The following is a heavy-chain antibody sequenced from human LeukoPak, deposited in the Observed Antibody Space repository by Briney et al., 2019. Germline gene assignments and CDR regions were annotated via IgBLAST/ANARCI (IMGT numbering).Heavy chain of an antibody. Sequence: GGSLRLSCAASGFTFSSYWMHWVRQAPGKGLVWVSRANSDGSSVKYTDYVKGRFTISRDNAKNTVYLQMNSLRAEDTGVYYCARDGDYVIDVWGQGTTVTVSS. CDR2: ANSDGSSV. CDR1: GFTFSSYW. J-gene: IGHJ6*02. V-gene: IGHV3-74*01. CDR3: ARDGDYVIDV.